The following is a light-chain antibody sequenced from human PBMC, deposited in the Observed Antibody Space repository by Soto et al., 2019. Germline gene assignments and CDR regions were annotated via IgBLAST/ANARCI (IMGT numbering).Light chain of an antibody. Sequence: DIQMTQSPSSLSASVGDRVTITCRASQGISNQLDWFQQKPGKAPKTLIYDASSLHSGVPSKFSGSGSGTDFTLTISSLQPEDCATYYCLQYSAYPRTFGQGTKVDIK. V-gene: IGKV1-16*02. J-gene: IGKJ1*01. CDR3: LQYSAYPRT. CDR1: QGISNQ. CDR2: DAS.